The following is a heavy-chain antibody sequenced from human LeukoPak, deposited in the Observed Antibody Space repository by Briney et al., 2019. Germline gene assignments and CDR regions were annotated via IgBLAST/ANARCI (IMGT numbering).Heavy chain of an antibody. CDR1: GGSISSSSYY. CDR2: VNLQGST. J-gene: IGHJ4*02. V-gene: IGHV4-39*07. CDR3: AREGGPYRPLDY. Sequence: SETLSLTCTVSGGSISSSSYYWGWIRQPPGKGLEWIGEVNLQGSTNYNPSLMGRVAIAVDTSENHISLQLTSVTAADTAVYYCAREGGPYRPLDYSGQGTLVTVSS.